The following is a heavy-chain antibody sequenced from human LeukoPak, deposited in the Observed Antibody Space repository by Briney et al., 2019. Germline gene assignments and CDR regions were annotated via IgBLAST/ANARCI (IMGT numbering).Heavy chain of an antibody. D-gene: IGHD6-13*01. CDR3: ARVEKYTSSGPTDP. V-gene: IGHV3-53*01. J-gene: IGHJ5*02. CDR1: GFTVSSNY. CDR2: IYSGGST. Sequence: PGGSLRLSCAASGFTVSSNYMSWVRQAPGKGLEWVSVIYSGGSTYYADSVKGRFTISRDNSKNTLYLQMNSLRAEDTAVYYCARVEKYTSSGPTDPWGQGILVTVSS.